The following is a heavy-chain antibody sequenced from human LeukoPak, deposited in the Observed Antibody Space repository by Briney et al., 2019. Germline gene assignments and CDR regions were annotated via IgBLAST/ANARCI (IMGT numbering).Heavy chain of an antibody. J-gene: IGHJ5*02. D-gene: IGHD3-22*01. CDR2: INPNSGGT. CDR3: ARGANYYDSSGYDWFDP. Sequence: ASVKVSCKASGYTFTGYYMHWVRQAPGQGLEWMGWINPNSGGTNYAQKFQGRVTMTRDTSISTAYMELSRLRSDDTAVYYCARGANYYDSSGYDWFDPWGQGTLVTVSS. V-gene: IGHV1-2*02. CDR1: GYTFTGYY.